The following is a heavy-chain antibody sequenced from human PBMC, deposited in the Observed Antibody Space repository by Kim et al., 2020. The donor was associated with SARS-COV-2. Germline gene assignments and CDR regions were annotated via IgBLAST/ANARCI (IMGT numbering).Heavy chain of an antibody. Sequence: ASVKVSCKASGYTFTSYGISWVRQAPGQGLEWMGWISAYNGNTNYAQKLQGRVTMTTDTSTSTAYMELRSLRSDDTAVYYCARRTPPGDWDFWSGSYPPRYFDYWGQGTLVTVSS. V-gene: IGHV1-18*01. CDR1: GYTFTSYG. CDR3: ARRTPPGDWDFWSGSYPPRYFDY. J-gene: IGHJ4*02. D-gene: IGHD3-3*01. CDR2: ISAYNGNT.